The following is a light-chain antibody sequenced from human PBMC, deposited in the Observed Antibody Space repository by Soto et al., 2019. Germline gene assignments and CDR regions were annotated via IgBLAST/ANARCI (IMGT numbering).Light chain of an antibody. CDR1: QSVSTR. CDR3: QQYRNWPRT. Sequence: EIAMTQSPVTLSVSPGERATLSCRASQSVSTRLAWYQQKPGQAPRLLIYGASTRVTGTPDRFSGRGSGTEFTLTINNLQSEDFAVYYCQQYRNWPRTFGQGTKVDIK. V-gene: IGKV3-15*01. CDR2: GAS. J-gene: IGKJ1*01.